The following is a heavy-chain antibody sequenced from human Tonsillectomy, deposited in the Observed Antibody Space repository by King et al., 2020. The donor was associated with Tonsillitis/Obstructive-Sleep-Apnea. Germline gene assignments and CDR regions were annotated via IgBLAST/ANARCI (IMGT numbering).Heavy chain of an antibody. V-gene: IGHV3-11*05. CDR1: GFAFSDYY. D-gene: IGHD2-15*01. J-gene: IGHJ4*02. CDR2: ISSSGSYT. CDR3: ARDQEGEVAATSVDS. Sequence: VQLVESGGGLVKPGGSLRLSCAASGFAFSDYYMSWIRQAPGKGLEWVSYISSSGSYTNYADSVKGRFTISRDNAKNSLYLQMNSLRAEDTAVYYCARDQEGEVAATSVDSWGQGTLVTVSS.